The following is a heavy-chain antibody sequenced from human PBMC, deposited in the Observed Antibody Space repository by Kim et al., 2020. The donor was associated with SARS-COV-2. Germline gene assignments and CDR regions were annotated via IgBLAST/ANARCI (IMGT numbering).Heavy chain of an antibody. CDR3: AKDAYYYGSGSPNDY. D-gene: IGHD3-10*01. V-gene: IGHV3-23*01. J-gene: IGHJ4*02. Sequence: GGSLRLSCAASGFTFSSYAMSWVRQGPGKGLEWVSGITGSGGDTYYADSVKGRFTISRDNSKNTLYLQMNSLRAEDTAVYYCAKDAYYYGSGSPNDYWGQGTLVTVSS. CDR1: GFTFSSYA. CDR2: ITGSGGDT.